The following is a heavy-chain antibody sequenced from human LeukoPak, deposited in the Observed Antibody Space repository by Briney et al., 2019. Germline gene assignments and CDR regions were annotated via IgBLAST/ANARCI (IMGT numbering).Heavy chain of an antibody. J-gene: IGHJ4*02. V-gene: IGHV4-30-2*01. CDR3: VSAYCGGDCYHSLLTN. Sequence: SETLSLTCAVSGVSMGSGGYSWSWVRQPPGKGLEWIGYIYHSGSSYYNPSLKSRVTIPMDRSKNQFSLRLTSLTAADTAVYYCVSAYCGGDCYHSLLTNWGQGILVTVSS. D-gene: IGHD2-21*02. CDR1: GVSMGSGGYS. CDR2: IYHSGSS.